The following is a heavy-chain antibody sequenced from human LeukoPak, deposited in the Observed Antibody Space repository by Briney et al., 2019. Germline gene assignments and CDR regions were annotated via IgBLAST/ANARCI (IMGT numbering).Heavy chain of an antibody. Sequence: GGSLRLSCAASGFTLSSYWMSWVRQAPGKGLEWVSSITGSDGSTYYADSVKGRFTISRDNSKNTVYLEMNSLKAEDTAVYYCAKGGSSGDYWGQGTLVTVSS. CDR2: ITGSDGST. V-gene: IGHV3-23*01. D-gene: IGHD6-19*01. CDR1: GFTLSSYW. J-gene: IGHJ4*02. CDR3: AKGGSSGDY.